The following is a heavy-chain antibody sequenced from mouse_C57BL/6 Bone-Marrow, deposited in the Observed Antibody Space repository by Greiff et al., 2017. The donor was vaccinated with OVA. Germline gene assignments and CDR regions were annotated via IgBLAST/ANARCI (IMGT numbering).Heavy chain of an antibody. D-gene: IGHD1-1*01. J-gene: IGHJ3*01. V-gene: IGHV1-82*01. CDR1: GYAFSSSW. Sequence: QVQLQQSGPELVKPGASVKISCKASGYAFSSSWLNWVKQRPGKGLEWIGRIYPGDGDTNYNGKFKGKATLTADKFSSTAYMHLSSLTSEYSAVYFCARFAPYYYGSPWFAYWGQGTLVTVSA. CDR3: ARFAPYYYGSPWFAY. CDR2: IYPGDGDT.